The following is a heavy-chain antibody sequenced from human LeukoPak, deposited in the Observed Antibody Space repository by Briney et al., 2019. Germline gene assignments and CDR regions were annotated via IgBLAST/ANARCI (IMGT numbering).Heavy chain of an antibody. CDR3: ARGSASSGWYVFYYYDY. D-gene: IGHD6-19*01. CDR2: IYPGDSDA. Sequence: GESLKISCKGSGYSFTSYWIGWVRQMPGKGLEWMGIIYPGDSDARYNPSFQGQVTISADKSISTAYLRWSSLKASDTAMYYCARGSASSGWYVFYYYDYWGQGTLVTVSS. J-gene: IGHJ4*01. V-gene: IGHV5-51*01. CDR1: GYSFTSYW.